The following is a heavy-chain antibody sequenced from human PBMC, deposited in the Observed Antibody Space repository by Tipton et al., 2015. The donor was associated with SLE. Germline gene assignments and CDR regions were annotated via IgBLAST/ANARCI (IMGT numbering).Heavy chain of an antibody. CDR2: IYYSSYT. CDR1: GGSISSYY. Sequence: TLSLTCTVSGGSISSYYWSWIRQPPGKGLEWIGYIYYSSYTNYNPSLKSRVTTSFDRSKNQFSLNLNSVTAADTATYYCARVRGGWANDASDIWGQGTMVTVS. D-gene: IGHD6-19*01. V-gene: IGHV4-59*01. J-gene: IGHJ3*02. CDR3: ARVRGGWANDASDI.